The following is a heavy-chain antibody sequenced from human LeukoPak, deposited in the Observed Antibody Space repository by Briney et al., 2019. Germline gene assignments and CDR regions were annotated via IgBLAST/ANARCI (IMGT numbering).Heavy chain of an antibody. J-gene: IGHJ4*02. CDR3: AKDGGGWLRMGPYFDY. CDR2: ISWNSGSI. V-gene: IGHV3-9*01. D-gene: IGHD5-12*01. CDR1: GFTFDDYA. Sequence: GGSLRLSCAASGFTFDDYAMHWVQQAPGKGLEWVSGISWNSGSIGYADSVKGRFTISRDNAKNSLYLQMNSLRAEDTALYYCAKDGGGWLRMGPYFDYWGQGTLVTVSS.